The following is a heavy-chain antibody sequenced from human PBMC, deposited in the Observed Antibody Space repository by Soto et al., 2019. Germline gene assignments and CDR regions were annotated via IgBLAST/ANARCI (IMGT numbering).Heavy chain of an antibody. CDR2: ISADSGNT. V-gene: IGHV1-18*01. Sequence: ASVKVSCKASGHTLASYGVSWARQAPGQGLEWMGWISADSGNTYYAQRFQGRLTMTTDTSTTTAYMEVGSLRADDTAVYYCAREYCTTTSCYGPDYWGQGTLVTVSS. CDR1: GHTLASYG. D-gene: IGHD2-2*01. CDR3: AREYCTTTSCYGPDY. J-gene: IGHJ4*02.